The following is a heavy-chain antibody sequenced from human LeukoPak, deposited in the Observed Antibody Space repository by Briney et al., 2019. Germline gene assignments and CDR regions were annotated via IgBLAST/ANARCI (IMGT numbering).Heavy chain of an antibody. J-gene: IGHJ4*02. D-gene: IGHD6-13*01. Sequence: PSETLSLTCAVSGGSISSGGYSWSWIRQPPGKGLEWIGYIYHSGSTYYNPSLKSRVTISVDRSKNQFSLKLSSVTAADTAVYYCARGGSSWFNIDYWGQETLVTVSS. CDR2: IYHSGST. V-gene: IGHV4-30-2*01. CDR3: ARGGSSWFNIDY. CDR1: GGSISSGGYS.